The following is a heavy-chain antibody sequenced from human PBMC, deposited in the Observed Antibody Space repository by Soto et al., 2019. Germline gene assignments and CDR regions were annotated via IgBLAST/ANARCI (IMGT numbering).Heavy chain of an antibody. CDR3: ARVDFWSGYYHYFDY. Sequence: PSETLSLTCTVSGGSISSYYWSWIRQPPGKGLEWIGYIYYSGSTNYNPSHKSRVTISVDTSKNQFSLKLSSVTAADTAVYYCARVDFWSGYYHYFDYWGQGTLVTVSS. D-gene: IGHD3-3*01. CDR2: IYYSGST. J-gene: IGHJ4*02. CDR1: GGSISSYY. V-gene: IGHV4-59*01.